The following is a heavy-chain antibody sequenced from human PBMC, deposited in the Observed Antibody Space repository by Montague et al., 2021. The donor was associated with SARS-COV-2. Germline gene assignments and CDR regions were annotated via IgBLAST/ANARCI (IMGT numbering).Heavy chain of an antibody. V-gene: IGHV3-23*01. D-gene: IGHD5-24*01. CDR3: AKDREMDYSADY. CDR2: ISTSGDYT. CDR1: GFIFRHYA. J-gene: IGHJ4*02. Sequence: SLRLSCAASGFIFRHYAMSWVRQAPGKGLEWVSGISTSGDYTHYXDSLKGRFTISRDNSRNTLYLQMNSLRAEDTAIYYCAKDREMDYSADYWGQGTLVTVSS.